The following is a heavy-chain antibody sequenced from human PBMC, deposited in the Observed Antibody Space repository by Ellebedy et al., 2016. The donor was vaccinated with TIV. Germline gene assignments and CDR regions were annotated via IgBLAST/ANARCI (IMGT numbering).Heavy chain of an antibody. CDR1: GFSLRTSGMS. V-gene: IGHV2-70*17. Sequence: SGPTLVXPTQTLTLTCTFSGFSLRTSGMSVTWIRQPPGKALEWLARIDWDEDKFYSTSLETRLTISKDTSKNQVVLTMTNMDPVDTATYYCARMGDSGSNYYFDFWGQGTLVTVSS. J-gene: IGHJ4*02. CDR2: IDWDEDK. D-gene: IGHD3-22*01. CDR3: ARMGDSGSNYYFDF.